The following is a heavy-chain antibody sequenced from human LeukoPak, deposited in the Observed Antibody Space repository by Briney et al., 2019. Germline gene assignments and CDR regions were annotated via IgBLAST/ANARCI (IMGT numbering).Heavy chain of an antibody. Sequence: PSETLSLTCTVSGGSISSYNWSWIRQPLGKGLEWIGYIYYSGSTNYNPSLKSRVTISVDTSKNQFSLKLSSVTAADTAVYYCARDSQRNGSFDSGGQGTMVTVSS. J-gene: IGHJ3*02. V-gene: IGHV4-59*01. CDR2: IYYSGST. CDR1: GGSISSYN. D-gene: IGHD1-14*01. CDR3: ARDSQRNGSFDS.